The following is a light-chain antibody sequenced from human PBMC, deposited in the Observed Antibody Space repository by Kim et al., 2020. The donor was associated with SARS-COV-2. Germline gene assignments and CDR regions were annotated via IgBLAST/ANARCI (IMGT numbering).Light chain of an antibody. CDR3: LLSYSGARV. CDR2: DTS. Sequence: QAVVTQEPSLTVSPGGTVTLTCDSSSGAVTSGHYCHWIQQKPGQAPRTLVYDTSKKHSWTPARFSGSLLGGKAALTLSGAQPEDEADYYCLLSYSGARVFGGGTQLTVL. J-gene: IGLJ2*01. CDR1: SGAVTSGHY. V-gene: IGLV7-46*01.